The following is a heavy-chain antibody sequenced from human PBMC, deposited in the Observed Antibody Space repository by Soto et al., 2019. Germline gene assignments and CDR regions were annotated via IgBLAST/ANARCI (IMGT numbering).Heavy chain of an antibody. CDR1: GFSLSTSGLG. J-gene: IGHJ4*02. CDR3: ANGVAPRYYYDSSCFRLGFYFDY. CDR2: IYWNDDK. Sequence: QITLKEYGPTLVKPTQTLTLTCTFSGFSLSTSGLGVGWIRQPPGQALEWLALIYWNDDKRYSPSLKSRLTITKDTSKNQVVLTMTNMDPVDTATYYCANGVAPRYYYDSSCFRLGFYFDYWGQGTLVTVSS. D-gene: IGHD3-22*01. V-gene: IGHV2-5*01.